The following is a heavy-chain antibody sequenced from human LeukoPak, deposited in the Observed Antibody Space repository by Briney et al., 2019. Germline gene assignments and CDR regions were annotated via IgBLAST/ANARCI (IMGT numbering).Heavy chain of an antibody. Sequence: GASVKVSCKASGYTFTGYYMHWVRQAPGQGLEWMGWINPNSGGTNYAQKFQGRVTMTRDTSISTAYMELSRLRSDDTAVYYCARSSLEMATTIDDYWGQGTLVTVSS. D-gene: IGHD5-24*01. CDR3: ARSSLEMATTIDDY. J-gene: IGHJ4*02. CDR2: INPNSGGT. CDR1: GYTFTGYY. V-gene: IGHV1-2*02.